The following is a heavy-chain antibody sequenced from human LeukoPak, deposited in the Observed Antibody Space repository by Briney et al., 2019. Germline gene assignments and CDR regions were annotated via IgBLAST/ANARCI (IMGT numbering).Heavy chain of an antibody. CDR1: GYSFTSYW. J-gene: IGHJ4*02. CDR3: ARVMSSYYDFWSGYYTLHYFDY. Sequence: GESLKISCKGSGYSFTSYWIGWVRQMPGKGLEWMGIIYPGDSDTRYSPSFQGQVTISADKSISTAYLQWSSLKASDTAMYYCARVMSSYYDFWSGYYTLHYFDYWGQGTLVTVSS. CDR2: IYPGDSDT. D-gene: IGHD3-3*01. V-gene: IGHV5-51*01.